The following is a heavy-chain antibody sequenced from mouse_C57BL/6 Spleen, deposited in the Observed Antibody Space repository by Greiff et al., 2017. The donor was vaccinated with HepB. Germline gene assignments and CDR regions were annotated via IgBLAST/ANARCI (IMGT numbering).Heavy chain of an antibody. D-gene: IGHD3-2*02. J-gene: IGHJ2*01. CDR1: GYTFTDYY. V-gene: IGHV1-19*01. Sequence: EVQLQQSGPVLVKPGASVKMSCKASGYTFTDYYMNWVKQSHGKSLEWIGVINPYNGGTSYNQKFKGKATLTVDKSSSTAYMELNSLTSEDSAVYYCARWGRDSSGYEYYFDDWGQGTTLTVSS. CDR2: INPYNGGT. CDR3: ARWGRDSSGYEYYFDD.